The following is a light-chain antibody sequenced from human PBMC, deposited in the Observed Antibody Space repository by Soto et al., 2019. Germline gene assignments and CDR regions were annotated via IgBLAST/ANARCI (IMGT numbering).Light chain of an antibody. CDR2: AAS. CDR1: QGISSY. J-gene: IGKJ1*01. V-gene: IGKV1-8*01. Sequence: AIRMTQSPSSLSASTGDRVTITCRASQGISSYLAWYQQKPGKAPKLLIHAASTLQSGVPSRFSGSGSGTDFTLTISCLQSEDFATYYCQQYYSYSGAFGQGTKVDIK. CDR3: QQYYSYSGA.